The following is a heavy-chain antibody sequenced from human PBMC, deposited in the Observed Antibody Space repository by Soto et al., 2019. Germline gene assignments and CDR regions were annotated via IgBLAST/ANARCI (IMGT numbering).Heavy chain of an antibody. Sequence: GGSLRLSCAASGFTFSSYWMHWVRQAPGKGLVWVSRINSDGSSASHADSVKGRFTISRDNAKNTLYLQMNSLRAEDTAVYYCALWGYSYYYYYMDVWGKGTMVTVSS. D-gene: IGHD2-15*01. CDR3: ALWGYSYYYYYMDV. CDR1: GFTFSSYW. CDR2: INSDGSSA. V-gene: IGHV3-74*01. J-gene: IGHJ6*03.